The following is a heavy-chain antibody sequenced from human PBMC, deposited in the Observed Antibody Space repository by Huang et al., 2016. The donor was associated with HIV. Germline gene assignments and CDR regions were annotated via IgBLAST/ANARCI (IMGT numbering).Heavy chain of an antibody. Sequence: QVELVQSGAEVKRPGASVRVSCKAAGSIFTKYGINWVRQAPGQGIEWMGGSRDYNGKTNYAEKFQGRVTLTRDTSATTAYMELRDVTSADTAVYYCARDHWYPLQNWFDLWGQGTLVTVSS. V-gene: IGHV1-18*01. CDR1: GSIFTKYG. CDR3: ARDHWYPLQNWFDL. CDR2: SRDYNGKT. D-gene: IGHD1-1*01. J-gene: IGHJ5*01.